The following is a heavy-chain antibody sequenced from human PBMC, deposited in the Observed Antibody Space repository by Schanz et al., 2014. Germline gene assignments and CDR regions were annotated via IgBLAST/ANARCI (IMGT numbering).Heavy chain of an antibody. J-gene: IGHJ4*02. Sequence: QVQLVQSGAEVKKPGASVKLSCKASGYTFTNYYIHWVRQAPGQGLEWVAWISPYNGNTAYAQNLKGRVRMPTDTSTATAYMELRSLTSDDTAVYYCARDRVYRFLKGENRFYFDYWGQGTLVIVSS. CDR3: ARDRVYRFLKGENRFYFDY. CDR1: GYTFTNYY. D-gene: IGHD3-3*01. V-gene: IGHV1-18*04. CDR2: ISPYNGNT.